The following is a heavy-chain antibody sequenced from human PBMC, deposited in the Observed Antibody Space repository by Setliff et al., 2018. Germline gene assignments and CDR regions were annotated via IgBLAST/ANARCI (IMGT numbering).Heavy chain of an antibody. V-gene: IGHV1-18*01. CDR3: ARSTGYSSRFDF. D-gene: IGHD6-13*01. Sequence: ASVKVSCKASGYTFTSYGISWVRQAPGQGLVWMGWISAYNGNTNYAQKFQGRVTITTDESTSTAYMELSSLRSEDTAVYYCARSTGYSSRFDFRGQGTLVTVSS. CDR1: GYTFTSYG. J-gene: IGHJ4*02. CDR2: ISAYNGNT.